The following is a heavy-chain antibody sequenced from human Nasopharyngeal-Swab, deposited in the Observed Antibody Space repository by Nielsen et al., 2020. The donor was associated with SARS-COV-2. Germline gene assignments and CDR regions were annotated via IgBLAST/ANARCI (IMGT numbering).Heavy chain of an antibody. CDR3: TRGGIVGPPELGMDV. D-gene: IGHD1-26*01. Sequence: GGSLRLSCAASGFTFSGSAMHWVRQASGKGLAWVGRIRSKANSYATAYAASVKGRFTISRDDSKNTAYLQMNSLKTEDTAVYYCTRGGIVGPPELGMDVWGQGTTVTVSS. J-gene: IGHJ6*02. V-gene: IGHV3-73*01. CDR1: GFTFSGSA. CDR2: IRSKANSYAT.